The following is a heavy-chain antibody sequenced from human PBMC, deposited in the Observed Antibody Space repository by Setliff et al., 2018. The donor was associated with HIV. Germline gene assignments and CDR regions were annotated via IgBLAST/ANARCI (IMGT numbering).Heavy chain of an antibody. CDR2: SRNKANSYTT. D-gene: IGHD3-22*01. J-gene: IGHJ3*02. CDR1: GFTFSDHY. CDR3: TTSFTHYYYDISGYYGALDI. Sequence: GGSLRLSCAASGFTFSDHYMDWVRQAPGKGLEWVGRSRNKANSYTTEYAASVKGRFTISRDESKNTVCLHMNSLKTEYTAVYYCTTSFTHYYYDISGYYGALDIWGQGTMVTVSS. V-gene: IGHV3-72*01.